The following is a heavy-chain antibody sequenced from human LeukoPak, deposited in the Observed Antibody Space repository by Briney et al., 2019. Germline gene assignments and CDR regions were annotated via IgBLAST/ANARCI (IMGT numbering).Heavy chain of an antibody. Sequence: SETLSLTCAVYGGSFSGYYWSWIRQPPGKGLEWIGEINHSGSTNYNPSLKSRVTISVDTSKNQFSLKLSSVTAADTAVYYCARHRYYYDSSGYYPGDFDYWGQGTLVTVSS. J-gene: IGHJ4*02. CDR3: ARHRYYYDSSGYYPGDFDY. D-gene: IGHD3-22*01. V-gene: IGHV4-34*01. CDR1: GGSFSGYY. CDR2: INHSGST.